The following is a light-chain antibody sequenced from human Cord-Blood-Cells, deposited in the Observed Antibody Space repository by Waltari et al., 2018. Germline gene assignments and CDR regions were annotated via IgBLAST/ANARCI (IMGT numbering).Light chain of an antibody. V-gene: IGLV2-14*01. CDR3: SSYTSSSTPYV. J-gene: IGLJ1*01. CDR2: DVS. CDR1: SSDVGGYNY. Sequence: QSALTQPASVSGSPGQSITISCTGTSSDVGGYNYVSWYQQHPGKAPKLMIYDVSKRPSGVSNRFSGSKSGNTASLTISGLQAADEADYYCSSYTSSSTPYVFGTGTKVTVL.